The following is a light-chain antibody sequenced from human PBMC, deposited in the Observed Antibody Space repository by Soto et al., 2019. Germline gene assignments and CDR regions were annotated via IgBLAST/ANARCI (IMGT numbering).Light chain of an antibody. V-gene: IGKV1-6*01. CDR3: LQDYNYPRT. CDR2: AAS. J-gene: IGKJ1*01. CDR1: QGIRKD. Sequence: AIRLTQSPSSLSASTGDTVTITWRASQGIRKDLGWYKVKPGKAPKLLSYAASTLQSGVPSRFRGSASGTDFTLTISSLKPEDFDTYYCLQDYNYPRTFGQGTKVDIK.